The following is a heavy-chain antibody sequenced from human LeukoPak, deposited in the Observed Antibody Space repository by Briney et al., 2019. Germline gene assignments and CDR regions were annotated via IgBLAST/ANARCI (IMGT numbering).Heavy chain of an antibody. CDR2: RNPNSGRT. CDR1: GYTFTKCD. Sequence: ASVKVACKASGYTFTKCDINWVRQATGQGIEWMGWRNPNSGRTGFAQKFQGRLTTTADTSISTAYMELSSLTSDDTAVYYCARGPVSTNGMDVWGQGTTVTVSS. V-gene: IGHV1-8*01. J-gene: IGHJ6*02. D-gene: IGHD6-13*01. CDR3: ARGPVSTNGMDV.